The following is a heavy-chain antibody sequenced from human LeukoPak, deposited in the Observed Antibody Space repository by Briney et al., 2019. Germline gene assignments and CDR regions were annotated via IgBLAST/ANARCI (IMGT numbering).Heavy chain of an antibody. CDR3: ARGGLISLAYTPLGAFDI. Sequence: GGSLRLSCAASGFTFSSYGMSWVRQAPGKGLEWVSAISGSGGSTYYADSVKGRFTISRDNSKNTLYLQMNSLRAEDTAVYYCARGGLISLAYTPLGAFDIWGQGTMVSVSS. D-gene: IGHD3-16*01. J-gene: IGHJ3*02. V-gene: IGHV3-23*01. CDR2: ISGSGGST. CDR1: GFTFSSYG.